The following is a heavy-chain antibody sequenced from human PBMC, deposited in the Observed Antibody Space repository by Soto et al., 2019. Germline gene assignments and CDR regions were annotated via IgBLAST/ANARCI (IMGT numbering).Heavy chain of an antibody. J-gene: IGHJ6*02. Sequence: EVQLLESGGGLVQPGGSLRLSCAASGFTFSSYAMSWVRQAPGKGLEWVSAISGSGGSTYYADSVKGRFTISRDNSKNTLYLQMNSLRAEDTAVYYCAKRNYGRNYYYYGMDVWGQGITVTVSS. D-gene: IGHD4-17*01. V-gene: IGHV3-23*01. CDR1: GFTFSSYA. CDR2: ISGSGGST. CDR3: AKRNYGRNYYYYGMDV.